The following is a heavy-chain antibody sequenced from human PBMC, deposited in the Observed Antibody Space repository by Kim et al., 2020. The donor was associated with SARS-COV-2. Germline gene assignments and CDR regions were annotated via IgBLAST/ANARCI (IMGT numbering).Heavy chain of an antibody. CDR2: ICGSGGST. V-gene: IGHV3-23*01. CDR3: AKWMVATIIGFYYYNGMDV. D-gene: IGHD5-12*01. Sequence: GGSLRLSCAASGFTFSSYAMSWVRQAPGKGLEWVSVICGSGGSTYYADSVKGRFTISRDNSKNMLYLQMNRLRAEDTAVYYCAKWMVATIIGFYYYNGMDVWGQGTTVTVSS. J-gene: IGHJ6*02. CDR1: GFTFSSYA.